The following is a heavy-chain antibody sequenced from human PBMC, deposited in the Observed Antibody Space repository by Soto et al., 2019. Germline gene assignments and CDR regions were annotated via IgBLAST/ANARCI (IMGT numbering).Heavy chain of an antibody. J-gene: IGHJ4*02. CDR2: INNSGGT. CDR3: ARLWSSNEGSS. CDR1: GGSFRVYY. D-gene: IGHD3-10*01. V-gene: IGHV4-34*01. Sequence: SETLAISCAFHGGSFRVYYWSWIRQPPGKGLEWIGEINNSGGTNYNPSLKSRVSISVDASKDQFSLQLTSVTAADTAVYYCARLWSSNEGSSWGQGTMVTVSS.